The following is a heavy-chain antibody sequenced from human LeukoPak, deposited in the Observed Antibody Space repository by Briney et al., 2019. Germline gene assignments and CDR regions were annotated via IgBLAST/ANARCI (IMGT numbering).Heavy chain of an antibody. V-gene: IGHV2-5*02. J-gene: IGHJ4*02. Sequence: SGPTLAKPTKILTCTFTGFSLSTSGLRVGWIRQPPGKALEYLPLIYWDADKRYNPFLKSRLAITKVPSANQVVLIKTNMDPVDTATYYCAHRLGGYNWDDGTFDYWGQGTLVTVSS. CDR1: GFSLSTSGLR. CDR2: IYWDADK. D-gene: IGHD1-20*01. CDR3: AHRLGGYNWDDGTFDY.